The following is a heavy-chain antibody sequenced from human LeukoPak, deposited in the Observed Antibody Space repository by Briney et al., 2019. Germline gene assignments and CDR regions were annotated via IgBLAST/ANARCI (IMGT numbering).Heavy chain of an antibody. V-gene: IGHV3-7*01. Sequence: GGSLRLSCAASGFTFSNYWMSWVRQAPGEGLEWVANIKEDGREKYYVDSVRGRFTISRDNAKNSLYLQMNSLRAEDTAVYYCARGGKNYFDYWGQGTPVTVSS. J-gene: IGHJ4*02. CDR1: GFTFSNYW. CDR3: ARGGKNYFDY. CDR2: IKEDGREK.